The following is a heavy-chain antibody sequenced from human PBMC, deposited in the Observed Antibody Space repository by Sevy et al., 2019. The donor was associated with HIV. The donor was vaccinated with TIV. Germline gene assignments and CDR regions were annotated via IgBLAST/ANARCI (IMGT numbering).Heavy chain of an antibody. CDR3: ANSRGRFDGSSWIYYYYAMDV. Sequence: GGSLRLSCAASGLTFRNYGMHWVRQAPGKGLEWVALISNDGSDKNYVDSVKGRFTISRDNSKDTLYLQMNSLRTDDTAVYYCANSRGRFDGSSWIYYYYAMDVWGQGTTVTVSS. J-gene: IGHJ6*02. CDR2: ISNDGSDK. D-gene: IGHD6-13*01. V-gene: IGHV3-30*18. CDR1: GLTFRNYG.